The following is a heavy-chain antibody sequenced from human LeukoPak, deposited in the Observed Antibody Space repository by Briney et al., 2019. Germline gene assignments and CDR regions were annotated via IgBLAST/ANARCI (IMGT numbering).Heavy chain of an antibody. Sequence: GGSLRLSCAAPGFCFRDFGMRWVSAGLGGGLDWLSYIISSGSTLFYADSVKGRFTISRDNVNNPLYLQMNSLGVDDMGVYYCARGYSTSSYSQYYYYMDVWGKGTTVAVSS. CDR3: ARGYSTSSYSQYYYYMDV. J-gene: IGHJ6*03. V-gene: IGHV3-11*04. D-gene: IGHD6-6*01. CDR1: GFCFRDFG. CDR2: IISSGSTL.